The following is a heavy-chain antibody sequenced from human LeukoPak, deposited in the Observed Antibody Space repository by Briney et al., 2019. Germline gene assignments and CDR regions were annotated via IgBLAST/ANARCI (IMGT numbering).Heavy chain of an antibody. CDR2: ISSSDTYT. Sequence: PGGSLRLSCAASGFTFRSYAMSWIRQAPGKGLEWVSYISSSDTYTNYADSVKGRFTISRDNAKNSLYLQMNSLRAEDTAVYYCARGPYSSGSSADYWGQGTLVTVSS. CDR3: ARGPYSSGSSADY. CDR1: GFTFRSYA. D-gene: IGHD6-19*01. J-gene: IGHJ4*02. V-gene: IGHV3-11*06.